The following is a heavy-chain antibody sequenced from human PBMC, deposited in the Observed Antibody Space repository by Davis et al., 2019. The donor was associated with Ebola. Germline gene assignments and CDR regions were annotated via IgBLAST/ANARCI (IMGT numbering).Heavy chain of an antibody. CDR3: STIIRET. J-gene: IGHJ4*02. CDR2: IRSKANSYAT. V-gene: IGHV3-73*01. Sequence: GGSLRLSCAASGFTFSGSALHWVRQASGKGLEWVGRIRSKANSYATAYAASVKGRFTISRDDSKNTAYLQMNSLKIEDTAVYFCSTIIRETWGQGTLVTVST. D-gene: IGHD2-21*01. CDR1: GFTFSGSA.